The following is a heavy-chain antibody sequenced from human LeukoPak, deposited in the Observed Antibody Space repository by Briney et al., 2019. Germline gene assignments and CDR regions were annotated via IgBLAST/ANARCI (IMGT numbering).Heavy chain of an antibody. CDR3: ARHWVVLLDAFDI. J-gene: IGHJ3*02. CDR1: GFTFSSYS. CDR2: ISSSSSYI. V-gene: IGHV3-21*01. Sequence: PGGSLRLSCAASGFTFSSYSMNWVRQAPGKGLEWVSSISSSSSYIYYADSVKGRFTISRDNSKNTLFLQMNSLRAEDTAVYYCARHWVVLLDAFDIWGQGTMVTISS. D-gene: IGHD6-19*01.